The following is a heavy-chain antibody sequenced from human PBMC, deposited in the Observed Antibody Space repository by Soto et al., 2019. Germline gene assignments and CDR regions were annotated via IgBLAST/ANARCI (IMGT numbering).Heavy chain of an antibody. V-gene: IGHV4-30-4*02. CDR2: IYYSGST. J-gene: IGHJ4*02. CDR3: AREGQQQLAYYFDY. Sequence: SETLSLTCTVSGGSISSGDYYWSWIRQPPGKGLEWIGYIYYSGSTYYNPSLKSRITISVDTSKNQFSLKLSSVTAADTAVYYCAREGQQQLAYYFDYWGQGTLVTVSS. CDR1: GGSISSGDYY. D-gene: IGHD6-13*01.